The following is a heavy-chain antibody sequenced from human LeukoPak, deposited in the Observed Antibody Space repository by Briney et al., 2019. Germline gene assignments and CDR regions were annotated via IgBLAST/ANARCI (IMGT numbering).Heavy chain of an antibody. CDR2: IYSGGST. D-gene: IGHD6-19*01. V-gene: IGHV3-53*01. CDR3: ARVPGSSGWNYYFDY. CDR1: GFTLSSNY. J-gene: IGHJ4*02. Sequence: PGGALRLSCAASGFTLSSNYMNWVRQAPGRGLEWVSVIYSGGSTFYADSVEGRFTISRDNSNNTLYLQMNSLRAEDTAMYYCARVPGSSGWNYYFDYWGQGTLVTVSS.